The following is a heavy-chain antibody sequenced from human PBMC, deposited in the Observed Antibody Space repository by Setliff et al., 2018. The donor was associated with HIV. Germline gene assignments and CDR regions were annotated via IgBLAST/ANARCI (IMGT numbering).Heavy chain of an antibody. Sequence: PSETLSLTCSVFGDSINSRSYYWGWIRQSPGQGLEWIGYILSGGTTFYNPSLKSRVSMSVDTSKNQFSLKVNAVTAADTAEYFCANTECRGDDCPQMYDCWGQGILVTVAS. D-gene: IGHD2-21*02. CDR1: GDSINSRSYY. V-gene: IGHV4-39*01. CDR2: ILSGGTT. CDR3: ANTECRGDDCPQMYDC. J-gene: IGHJ4*02.